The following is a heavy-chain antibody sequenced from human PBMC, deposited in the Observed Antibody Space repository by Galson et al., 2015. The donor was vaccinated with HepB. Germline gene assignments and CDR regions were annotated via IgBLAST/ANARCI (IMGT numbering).Heavy chain of an antibody. CDR2: ISSSGSTI. J-gene: IGHJ6*02. D-gene: IGHD5-12*01. V-gene: IGHV3-11*01. CDR1: GSTFSDYY. Sequence: SLRLSCAASGSTFSDYYMSWIRQAPGKGLEWVSYISSSGSTIYYADSVKGRFTISRDNAKNSLYLQMNSLRAEDTAVYYCARETDIVATPYYYYGMDVWGQGTTVTVSS. CDR3: ARETDIVATPYYYYGMDV.